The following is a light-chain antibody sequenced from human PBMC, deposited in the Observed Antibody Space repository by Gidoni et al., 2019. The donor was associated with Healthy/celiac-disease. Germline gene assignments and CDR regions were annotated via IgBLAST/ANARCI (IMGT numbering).Light chain of an antibody. CDR1: QSISSW. J-gene: IGKJ4*01. CDR3: QQYNSYPLT. CDR2: TAS. Sequence: DIQMTQSPSTLSASVGDRVTITCRASQSISSWLAWYQQKPGKAPKLLIYTASSLESGVPSRCSGSGSGTEFTLTISSLQSDDFATYFCQQYNSYPLTFGGGTKVEIK. V-gene: IGKV1-5*03.